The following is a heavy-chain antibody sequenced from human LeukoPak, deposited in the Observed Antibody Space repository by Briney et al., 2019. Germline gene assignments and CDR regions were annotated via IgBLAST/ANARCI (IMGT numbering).Heavy chain of an antibody. Sequence: SETLSLTCTVSGDSIRNYYWSWIRQPPGKGLEWIAFIHTSGDTNYNPSLKTRATISVDMSKNQFSLRLGSVTAADTAEYYCARHAADYYYMDVWGQGTTVTVSS. CDR3: ARHAADYYYMDV. D-gene: IGHD6-25*01. V-gene: IGHV4-4*09. CDR2: IHTSGDT. J-gene: IGHJ6*03. CDR1: GDSIRNYY.